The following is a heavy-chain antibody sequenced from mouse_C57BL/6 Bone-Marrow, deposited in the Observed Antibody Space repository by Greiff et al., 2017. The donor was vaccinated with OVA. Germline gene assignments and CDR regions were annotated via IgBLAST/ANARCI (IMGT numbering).Heavy chain of an antibody. CDR2: INPGSGGT. CDR1: GYAFTNYL. Sequence: VQLQQSGAELVRPGTSVKVSCKASGYAFTNYLIEWVKQRPGQGLEWIGVINPGSGGTNYNEKFKGKATLTADKSSSTAYMQLSSLTSEDSAVYFCARTPPYSNYAMDYWGQGTSVTVSS. D-gene: IGHD2-5*01. CDR3: ARTPPYSNYAMDY. V-gene: IGHV1-54*01. J-gene: IGHJ4*01.